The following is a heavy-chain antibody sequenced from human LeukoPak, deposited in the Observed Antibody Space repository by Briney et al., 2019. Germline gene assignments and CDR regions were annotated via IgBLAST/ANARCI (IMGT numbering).Heavy chain of an antibody. CDR2: MNPNSGNT. CDR3: ARGFRPSRGVWGSYRYLPDY. V-gene: IGHV1-8*03. Sequence: ASVKVSCKASGYTFTSYDINWVRQATGQGLEWMGWMNPNSGNTGYAQKFQGRVTITRNTSISTAYMELSSLRSEDTAVYYCARGFRPSRGVWGSYRYLPDYWGQGTLVTVSS. CDR1: GYTFTSYD. D-gene: IGHD3-16*02. J-gene: IGHJ4*02.